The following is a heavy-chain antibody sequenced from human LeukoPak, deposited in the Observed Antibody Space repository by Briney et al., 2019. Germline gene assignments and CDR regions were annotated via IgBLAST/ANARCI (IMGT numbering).Heavy chain of an antibody. D-gene: IGHD2-8*01. V-gene: IGHV1-46*01. CDR1: GYTFTRHY. Sequence: ASVKVSCKASGYTFTRHYMNWVRQAPGQGLEWMGKINPSSGGTGYAQKFQGRVTMTRDTSTSTVYMELTSVRSEDTAVYYCARDGLYCTNGVCSSDIWGQGTLVTVSS. J-gene: IGHJ3*02. CDR2: INPSSGGT. CDR3: ARDGLYCTNGVCSSDI.